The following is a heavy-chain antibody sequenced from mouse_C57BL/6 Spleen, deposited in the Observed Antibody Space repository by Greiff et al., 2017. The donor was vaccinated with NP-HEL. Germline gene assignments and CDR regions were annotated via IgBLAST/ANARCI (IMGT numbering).Heavy chain of an antibody. J-gene: IGHJ1*03. CDR3: ARWRGYGSSSMGYFDV. Sequence: QVQLQQPGAELVKPGASVKMSCKASGYTFTSYWITWVKQRPGQGLEWIGDIYPGSGSTNYNEKFKSKATLTVDTSSSTAYMQLSSLTSEDSAVYYCARWRGYGSSSMGYFDVWGTGTTVTVSS. V-gene: IGHV1-55*01. CDR1: GYTFTSYW. CDR2: IYPGSGST. D-gene: IGHD1-1*01.